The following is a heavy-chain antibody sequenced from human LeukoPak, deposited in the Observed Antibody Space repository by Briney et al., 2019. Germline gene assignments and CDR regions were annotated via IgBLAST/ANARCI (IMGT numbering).Heavy chain of an antibody. CDR2: ISWSSGTI. CDR3: AKDEYYYGMDV. CDR1: GFTFDDYA. J-gene: IGHJ6*02. V-gene: IGHV3-9*01. Sequence: GGSLRLSCAASGFTFDDYAMHWVRQAPGKGLEWVSGISWSSGTIAYADSVKGRFTISRDNAKNSLYLQMNSLRPEDTALYYCAKDEYYYGMDVWGQGTTVTVSS.